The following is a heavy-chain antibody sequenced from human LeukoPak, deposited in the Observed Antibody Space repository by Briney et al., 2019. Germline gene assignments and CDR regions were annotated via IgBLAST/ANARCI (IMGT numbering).Heavy chain of an antibody. Sequence: KTSETLSLTCTVSGGSISSYYWSWIRQPPGKGLEWIGYIYYSGSTNYNPSLKSRVTISVDTSKNQFSLKLSSVTAADTAVYYCARTVIRGAFDIWGQGTMVTVSS. CDR3: ARTVIRGAFDI. V-gene: IGHV4-59*08. J-gene: IGHJ3*02. CDR2: IYYSGST. D-gene: IGHD4-17*01. CDR1: GGSISSYY.